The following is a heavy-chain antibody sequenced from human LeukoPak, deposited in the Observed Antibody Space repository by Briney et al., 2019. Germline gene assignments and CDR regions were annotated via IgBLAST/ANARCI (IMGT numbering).Heavy chain of an antibody. J-gene: IGHJ5*02. V-gene: IGHV3-66*01. D-gene: IGHD3-9*01. CDR3: ARGKLRLPDKRLVRPYDIGP. CDR2: IYSGGST. Sequence: GGSLRLSCAASEFSVGSNYMTWVRQAPGKGLEWVSLIYSGGSTYYADSVKGRFTISRDNSKNTLYLQMNSLRAEDTAVYYCARGKLRLPDKRLVRPYDIGPWGQGTLVTVSS. CDR1: EFSVGSNY.